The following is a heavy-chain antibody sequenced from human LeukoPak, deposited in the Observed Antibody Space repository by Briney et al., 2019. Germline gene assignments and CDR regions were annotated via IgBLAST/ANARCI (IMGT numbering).Heavy chain of an antibody. CDR2: INHSGRN. CDR3: ARDLGGGSFAPAPWFDP. Sequence: PSETLSLTCAVYGGSFSGYYWSWIRQPPGKGLEWIGEINHSGRNNYNPSLKSRVTISVDTSKNQFSLKLSSVTAADTAVYYCARDLGGGSFAPAPWFDPWGQGTLVTVSS. J-gene: IGHJ5*02. V-gene: IGHV4-34*01. CDR1: GGSFSGYY. D-gene: IGHD2-15*01.